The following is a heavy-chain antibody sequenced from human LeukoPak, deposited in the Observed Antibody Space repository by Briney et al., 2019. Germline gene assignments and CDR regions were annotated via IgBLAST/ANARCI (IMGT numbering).Heavy chain of an antibody. CDR3: ARDIVVLPAAMEGHDAFDI. J-gene: IGHJ3*02. V-gene: IGHV3-7*01. CDR2: IKRDGSEK. CDR1: GFTFSNYW. D-gene: IGHD2-2*01. Sequence: GGSLRLSCAASGFTFSNYWMSWVRQAPGKGLEWVANIKRDGSEKYYVDSVKGRFTISRDNAKNSLYLQMNSLRAEDTAVYYCARDIVVLPAAMEGHDAFDIWGQGTMVTVSS.